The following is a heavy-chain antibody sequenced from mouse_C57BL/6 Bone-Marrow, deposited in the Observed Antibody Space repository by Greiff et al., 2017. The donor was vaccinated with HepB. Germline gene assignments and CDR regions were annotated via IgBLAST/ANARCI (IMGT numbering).Heavy chain of an antibody. CDR3: ASYPAWFAY. V-gene: IGHV5-17*01. CDR1: GFTFSDYG. CDR2: ISSGSSTI. J-gene: IGHJ3*01. Sequence: EVKVVESGGGLAKPGGSLKLSCAASGFTFSDYGMHWVRQAPEKGLEWVAYISSGSSTIYYADTVKGRFTISRDNAKNTLFLQMTSLRSEDTAMYYCASYPAWFAYWGQGTLVTVSA.